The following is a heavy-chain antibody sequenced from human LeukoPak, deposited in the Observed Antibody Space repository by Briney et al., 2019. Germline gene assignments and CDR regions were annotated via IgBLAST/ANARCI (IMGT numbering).Heavy chain of an antibody. J-gene: IGHJ6*03. D-gene: IGHD6-19*01. Sequence: PGGSLRLSCAASGFTFSSYWMSWVRQAPGKGLEWVANIKQDGSEKYYVDSVKGRFTISRDNAKNSLYLQMNSLRAEDTAVYYCARDRQWLNSYYYYYYMDVWGKGTTVTVSS. CDR1: GFTFSSYW. CDR3: ARDRQWLNSYYYYYYMDV. CDR2: IKQDGSEK. V-gene: IGHV3-7*01.